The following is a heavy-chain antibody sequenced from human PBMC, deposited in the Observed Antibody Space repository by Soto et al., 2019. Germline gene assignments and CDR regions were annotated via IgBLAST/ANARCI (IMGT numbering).Heavy chain of an antibody. J-gene: IGHJ6*03. D-gene: IGHD5-12*01. CDR3: ARKRGYSGYDPGYYYYYMDV. Sequence: GGSLRLSCAASGFTVSSNYMSWVRQAPGKGLEWVSVIYSGGSTYYADSVKGRFTISRDNSKNTLYLQMNSLRAEDTAVYYCARKRGYSGYDPGYYYYYMDVWGKGTTVTVSS. V-gene: IGHV3-66*01. CDR1: GFTVSSNY. CDR2: IYSGGST.